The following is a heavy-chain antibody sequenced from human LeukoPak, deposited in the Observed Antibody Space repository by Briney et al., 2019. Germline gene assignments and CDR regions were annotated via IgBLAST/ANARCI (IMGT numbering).Heavy chain of an antibody. D-gene: IGHD1-1*01. CDR2: IQSTGST. J-gene: IGHJ6*03. Sequence: SETLSLTCTVSGDSISSESYFWSWIRQPAGKGLEWIGRIQSTGSTNYNPSLKSRVTISRDTSKNQFSLKVTSVTAADTAVYYCARDIRERLSDYYYYMDVWGKGTTVTVSS. CDR1: GDSISSESYF. V-gene: IGHV4-61*02. CDR3: ARDIRERLSDYYYYMDV.